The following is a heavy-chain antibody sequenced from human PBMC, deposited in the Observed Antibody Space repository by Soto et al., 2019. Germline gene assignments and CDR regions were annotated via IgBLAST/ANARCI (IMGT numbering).Heavy chain of an antibody. CDR3: ARDMSGSYGHNLDY. V-gene: IGHV3-21*01. CDR2: ISSSSSYI. CDR1: GFTFSSYS. J-gene: IGHJ4*02. D-gene: IGHD1-26*01. Sequence: GGSPRLSCAASGFTFSSYSMNWVRQAPGKGLEWVSSISSSSSYIYYADSVKGRFTISRDNAKNSLYLQMNSLRAEDTAVYYCARDMSGSYGHNLDYWGQGTLVTVSS.